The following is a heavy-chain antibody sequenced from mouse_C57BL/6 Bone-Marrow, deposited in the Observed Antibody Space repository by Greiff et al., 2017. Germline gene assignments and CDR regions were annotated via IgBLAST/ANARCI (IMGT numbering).Heavy chain of an antibody. J-gene: IGHJ4*01. Sequence: QVQLKQPGAELVKPGASVKLSCKASGYTFTSYWMHWVKQRPGRGLEWIGRIDPNSGGTKYNEKFKSKATLTVDKPSSTASMQLSSLTSEDSAVYYCARLPLYGPLYAMDYWGQGTSVTVSS. CDR1: GYTFTSYW. D-gene: IGHD1-1*01. CDR3: ARLPLYGPLYAMDY. CDR2: IDPNSGGT. V-gene: IGHV1-72*01.